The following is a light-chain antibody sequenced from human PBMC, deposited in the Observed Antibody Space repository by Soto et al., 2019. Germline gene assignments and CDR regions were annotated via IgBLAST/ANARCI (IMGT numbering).Light chain of an antibody. CDR2: GAS. CDR1: QSVSSN. J-gene: IGKJ2*01. V-gene: IGKV3-15*01. CDR3: QQYNNWPYT. Sequence: EIVMTQSPATLSVSPGERAALSCRASQSVSSNFAWYQQKPGQAPRLLIYGASTRATGIPARFSCSGSGTEFPLTISSLQSEDFAVYYCQQYNNWPYTFGQGTKLEI.